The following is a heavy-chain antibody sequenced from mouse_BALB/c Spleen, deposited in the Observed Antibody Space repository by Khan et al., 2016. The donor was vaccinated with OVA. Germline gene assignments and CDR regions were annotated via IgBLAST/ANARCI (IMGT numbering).Heavy chain of an antibody. CDR3: ARPPYFSDTMAY. CDR1: GYTFTNFG. D-gene: IGHD2-10*01. J-gene: IGHJ4*01. Sequence: QVQLKESGPELKKPGETVKISCKASGYTFTNFGMNWVKQAPGKGLEWMGWINTYTGEPTYTDDFKGRFAFSLETSATTAYLQIINLKDEDTATYFCARPPYFSDTMAYWGQGTSVTVSS. V-gene: IGHV9-3-1*01. CDR2: INTYTGEP.